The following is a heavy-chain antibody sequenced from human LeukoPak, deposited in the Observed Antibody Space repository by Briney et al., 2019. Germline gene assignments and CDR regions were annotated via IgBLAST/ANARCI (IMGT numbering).Heavy chain of an antibody. CDR2: TSSNGGIT. Sequence: GGSLRLSCAVSEFPFNINAMHWVRQAPGKGLECVSLTSSNGGITYYATSVKGRFIVSTDTSSKTMFLQMGRLRVEDTAVYYCATSYYYDSSGHLFDPWGQGTLVTVSS. V-gene: IGHV3-64*01. J-gene: IGHJ5*02. D-gene: IGHD3-22*01. CDR1: EFPFNINA. CDR3: ATSYYYDSSGHLFDP.